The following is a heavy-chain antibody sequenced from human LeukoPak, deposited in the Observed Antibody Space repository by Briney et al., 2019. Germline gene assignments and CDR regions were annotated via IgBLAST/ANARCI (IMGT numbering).Heavy chain of an antibody. Sequence: GGSLRLSCAASGFTFSSYSMNWVRQAPGKGLEWVSAISGSGGSTYYADSVKGRFTISRDNSKNTLYLQMNSLRAEDTAVYYCAKVARIRWFGELPGSGPSDYWGQGTLVTVSS. V-gene: IGHV3-23*01. D-gene: IGHD3-10*01. CDR3: AKVARIRWFGELPGSGPSDY. CDR1: GFTFSSYS. J-gene: IGHJ4*02. CDR2: ISGSGGST.